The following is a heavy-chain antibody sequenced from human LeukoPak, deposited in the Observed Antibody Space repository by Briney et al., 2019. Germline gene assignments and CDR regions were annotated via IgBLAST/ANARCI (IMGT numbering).Heavy chain of an antibody. V-gene: IGHV1-69*04. CDR2: IIPILGIA. J-gene: IGHJ6*02. D-gene: IGHD2-2*01. CDR3: AIIGGYCSSTSCYYYGMDV. Sequence: ASVKVSCKASGGTFSSYAISWVRQAPGQGLEWMGRIIPILGIANYAQKFQGRVTITADKSTSTAYMELSSLRSEDTAVYYCAIIGGYCSSTSCYYYGMDVWGQGTTVTVSS. CDR1: GGTFSSYA.